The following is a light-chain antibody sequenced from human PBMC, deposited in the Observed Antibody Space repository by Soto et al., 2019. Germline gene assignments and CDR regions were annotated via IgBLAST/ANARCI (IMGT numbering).Light chain of an antibody. CDR3: CSYAGSYTLGV. V-gene: IGLV2-11*01. CDR1: SNDVGGYDY. Sequence: QSALTQPRSVSGSPGQSVTISCTGTSNDVGGYDYVSWYQQHPGKVPKLMIYDVSKQPSGVPDRFSGSKSGNTASLTISGLQAEDEAEYYCCSYAGSYTLGVFGGGTKLTVL. CDR2: DVS. J-gene: IGLJ2*01.